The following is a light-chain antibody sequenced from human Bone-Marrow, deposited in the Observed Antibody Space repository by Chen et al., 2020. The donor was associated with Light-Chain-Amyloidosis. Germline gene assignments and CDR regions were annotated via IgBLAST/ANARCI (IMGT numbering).Light chain of an antibody. Sequence: QSALTHPRSVSGSPGQSVPISCTGTSSDVGGYDYVSWYQQHPGKAPKFMIYDVSKRPSGVPDRFSGSKSGNTASLTISGLQAEDEADYYCCSYAGSYTWVFGGGTKLTVL. CDR3: CSYAGSYTWV. V-gene: IGLV2-11*01. CDR1: SSDVGGYDY. J-gene: IGLJ3*02. CDR2: DVS.